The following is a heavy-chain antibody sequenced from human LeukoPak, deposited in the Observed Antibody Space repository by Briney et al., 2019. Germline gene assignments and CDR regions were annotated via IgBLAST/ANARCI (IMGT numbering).Heavy chain of an antibody. J-gene: IGHJ4*02. CDR3: ARVLAGYFDY. CDR2: IYYSGST. CDR1: GGSISSGGYY. Sequence: SETLYLTCTVSGGSISSGGYYWSWIRQHPGKGLEWIGYIYYSGSTYYNPSLKSRVTISVDTSKNQFSLKLSSVTAADTAVYYCARVLAGYFDYWGQGTLVTVSS. V-gene: IGHV4-31*03. D-gene: IGHD6-19*01.